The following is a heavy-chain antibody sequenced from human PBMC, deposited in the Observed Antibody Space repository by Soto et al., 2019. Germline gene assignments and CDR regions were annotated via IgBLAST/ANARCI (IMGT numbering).Heavy chain of an antibody. CDR2: ISAYNGNT. CDR1: GYTFTSYG. D-gene: IGHD2-15*01. V-gene: IGHV1-18*04. Sequence: GASVKVSCKASGYTFTSYGISWVRQAPGQGLEWMGWISAYNGNTNYAQKLQGRVTMTTDTSTSTAYMELRSLRSDDTAVYYCAGVYRGYCSGGSCYPYGMDVWGQGTTVTVSS. CDR3: AGVYRGYCSGGSCYPYGMDV. J-gene: IGHJ6*02.